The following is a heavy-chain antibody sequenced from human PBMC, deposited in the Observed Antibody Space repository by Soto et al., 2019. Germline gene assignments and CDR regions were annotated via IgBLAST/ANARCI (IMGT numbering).Heavy chain of an antibody. D-gene: IGHD3-10*01. J-gene: IGHJ5*01. V-gene: IGHV4-61*08. Sequence: SETLSLTCTVSGDSVTSGDYYWSWIRQPPGKGLEWIGYIYYSGNTNYSPSLKSRVAISLDTSHNQFSLKLSSVTAADTAVYFCARITVDTYMTYWFDPCGQGTLVTVSS. CDR2: IYYSGNT. CDR3: ARITVDTYMTYWFDP. CDR1: GDSVTSGDYY.